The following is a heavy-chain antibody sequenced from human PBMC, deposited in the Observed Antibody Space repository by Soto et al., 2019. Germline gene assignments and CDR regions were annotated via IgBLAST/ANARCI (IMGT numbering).Heavy chain of an antibody. J-gene: IGHJ4*02. CDR3: ARPFKASYYFDY. CDR1: GFTFSSYG. Sequence: GGSLRLSCAASGFTFSSYGMHWVRQAPGKGLEWVAVIWYDGSNKYYADSVKGRFTISRDNSKNTLYLQMNSLRAEDTAVYYCARPFKASYYFDYWGQGTLVTVSS. CDR2: IWYDGSNK. V-gene: IGHV3-33*01.